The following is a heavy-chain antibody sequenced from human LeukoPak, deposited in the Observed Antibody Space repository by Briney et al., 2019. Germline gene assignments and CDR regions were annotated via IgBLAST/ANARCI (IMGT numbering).Heavy chain of an antibody. D-gene: IGHD6-19*01. V-gene: IGHV4-59*01. Sequence: PSETLSLTCTVSGDSMTEYYWTWIRHPPEEGQEWIGYIYFSGNTDYNPSLKSRVTISVDTSNNQFSLKLSSVTAADTAVYYCAGYSSGWYVDYWGQGTLVTVSS. CDR3: AGYSSGWYVDY. CDR1: GDSMTEYY. J-gene: IGHJ4*02. CDR2: IYFSGNT.